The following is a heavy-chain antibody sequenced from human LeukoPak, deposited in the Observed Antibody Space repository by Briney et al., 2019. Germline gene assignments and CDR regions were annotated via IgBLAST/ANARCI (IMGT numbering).Heavy chain of an antibody. CDR3: ARSSGYMSY. D-gene: IGHD3-22*01. CDR1: HYSISSNYY. Sequence: SETLSLTCTVSHYSISSNYYWGWIRQPPGKGLEWIGSIYHSGSTYYNPSLKSRVTISVDTSKNQFSLKSTSVTAADTAVYYCARSSGYMSYWGQGTLVAVSS. J-gene: IGHJ4*02. V-gene: IGHV4-38-2*02. CDR2: IYHSGST.